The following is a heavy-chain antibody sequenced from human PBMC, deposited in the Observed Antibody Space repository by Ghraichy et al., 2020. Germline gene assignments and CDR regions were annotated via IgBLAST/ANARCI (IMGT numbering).Heavy chain of an antibody. D-gene: IGHD2-2*01. Sequence: ASVKVSCKASGYTFTSYYMHWVRQAPGQGLEWMGIINPSGGSTSYAQKFQGRVTMTRVTSTSTVYMELSSLRSEDTAVYYCARDGWYCSSTSCYPYYYYMDVWGKGTTVTVSS. CDR2: INPSGGST. J-gene: IGHJ6*03. CDR1: GYTFTSYY. CDR3: ARDGWYCSSTSCYPYYYYMDV. V-gene: IGHV1-46*03.